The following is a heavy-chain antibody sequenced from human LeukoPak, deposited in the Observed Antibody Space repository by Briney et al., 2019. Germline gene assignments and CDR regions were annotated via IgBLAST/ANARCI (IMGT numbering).Heavy chain of an antibody. CDR1: GFTLSSYA. D-gene: IGHD6-13*01. Sequence: GGSLRLSGAASGFTLSSYAMTWVRQAPGRGLEWVSSVDGGGGGTYYADSVKGRFTISRDSSKDTLYLQMDGLRAEDTAVYFCAKQSAGSAAWYSLHYDFWGQGTLVTVPS. J-gene: IGHJ4*02. CDR2: VDGGGGGT. V-gene: IGHV3-23*01. CDR3: AKQSAGSAAWYSLHYDF.